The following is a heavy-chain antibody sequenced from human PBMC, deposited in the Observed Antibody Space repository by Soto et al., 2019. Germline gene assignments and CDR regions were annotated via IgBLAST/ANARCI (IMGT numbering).Heavy chain of an antibody. D-gene: IGHD3-3*01. V-gene: IGHV4-34*01. CDR1: GGSFSGYY. Sequence: SETLSLTCAVYGGSFSGYYWSWIRQPPGKGLEWIGEINHSGSTNYNPSLKSRVTISVDTSKNQFSLKLSSVTAADTAVYYCARGAVASITIFGVVRYTRNYYMDVWGKGTTVTVSS. J-gene: IGHJ6*03. CDR3: ARGAVASITIFGVVRYTRNYYMDV. CDR2: INHSGST.